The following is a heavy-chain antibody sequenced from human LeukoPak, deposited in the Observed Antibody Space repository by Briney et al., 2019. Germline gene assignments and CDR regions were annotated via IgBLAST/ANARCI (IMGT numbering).Heavy chain of an antibody. CDR3: ARAPDDYDFWSGPFDY. D-gene: IGHD3-3*01. CDR1: GYTFTNYG. CDR2: ISAYSGNT. Sequence: ASVKVSCKASGYTFTNYGISWVRQAPGQGLEWLGWISAYSGNTNYAQNLQGRVTMTTDTSTSTAYMELRSLRSDDTAVYYCARAPDDYDFWSGPFDYWGRGTLVTVSS. V-gene: IGHV1-18*01. J-gene: IGHJ4*02.